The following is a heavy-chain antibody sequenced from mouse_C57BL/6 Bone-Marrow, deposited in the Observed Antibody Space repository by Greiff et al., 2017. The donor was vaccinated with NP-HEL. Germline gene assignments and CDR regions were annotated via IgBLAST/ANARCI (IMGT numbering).Heavy chain of an antibody. V-gene: IGHV1-43*01. CDR1: GYSFTGYY. J-gene: IGHJ2*01. CDR2: INPSTGGT. CDR3: ARRYRDFDY. D-gene: IGHD2-14*01. Sequence: EVQLQQSGPELVKPGASVKISCKASGYSFTGYYMHWVKQSSEKSLEWIGEINPSTGGTSYNQKFKGKATLTVDKSSSTAYMQLKSLTSEDSAVYYCARRYRDFDYWGQGTTLTVSS.